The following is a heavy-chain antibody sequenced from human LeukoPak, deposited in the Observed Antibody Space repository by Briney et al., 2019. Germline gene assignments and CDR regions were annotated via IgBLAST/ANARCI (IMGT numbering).Heavy chain of an antibody. CDR2: NNPNSGGT. Sequence: GASVKVSCKASGYTFTGYYMHRVRQAPGQGLEWMGRNNPNSGGTNYAQKFQGRVTMTRDTSISTAYMELSRLRSDDTAVYYCARVSRNWGSTDYWGQGTLVTVSS. CDR1: GYTFTGYY. CDR3: ARVSRNWGSTDY. D-gene: IGHD7-27*01. J-gene: IGHJ4*02. V-gene: IGHV1-2*06.